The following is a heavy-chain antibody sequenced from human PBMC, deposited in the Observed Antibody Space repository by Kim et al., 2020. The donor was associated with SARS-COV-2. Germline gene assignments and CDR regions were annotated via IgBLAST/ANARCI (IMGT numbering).Heavy chain of an antibody. J-gene: IGHJ4*02. V-gene: IGHV3-21*01. CDR3: ARTDSSGYYPHPDFDY. Sequence: GGSLRLSCAASGFTFSSYSMNWVRLAPGKGLEWVSSISSSSSYIYYADSVKGRFTISRDNAKNSLYLQMNSLRAEDTAVYYCARTDSSGYYPHPDFDYWGQGTLVTVSS. CDR1: GFTFSSYS. D-gene: IGHD3-22*01. CDR2: ISSSSSYI.